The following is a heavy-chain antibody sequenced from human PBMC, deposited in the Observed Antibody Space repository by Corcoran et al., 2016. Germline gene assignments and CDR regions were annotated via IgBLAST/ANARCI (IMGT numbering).Heavy chain of an antibody. CDR1: GDSVSSNSAA. CDR2: TYYRSTWYN. Sequence: QVRLQQSGPGLVKPSQTLSLTCAISGDSVSSNSAAWNWIRQSPSRGLEWLGRTYYRSTWYNDYAASVKSRITINPDTSKNQFSLQLNSVTPEDTAMYYCARDLETPSDYVWGSYRQPHDGFDIWGQGTMVTVSS. D-gene: IGHD3-16*02. CDR3: ARDLETPSDYVWGSYRQPHDGFDI. V-gene: IGHV6-1*01. J-gene: IGHJ3*02.